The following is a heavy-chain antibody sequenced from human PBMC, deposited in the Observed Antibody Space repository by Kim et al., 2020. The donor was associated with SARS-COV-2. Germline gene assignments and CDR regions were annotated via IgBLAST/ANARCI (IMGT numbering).Heavy chain of an antibody. J-gene: IGHJ6*03. CDR1: GFTFSSYW. Sequence: GGSLRLSCAASGFTFSSYWMSWVRQAPGKGLEWVANIKQDGSEKYYVDSVKGRFTISRDNAKNSLYLQMNSLRAEDTAVYYCARGAALYYDFWSGWSGSYYMDVWGKGTTVTVSS. D-gene: IGHD3-3*01. CDR3: ARGAALYYDFWSGWSGSYYMDV. CDR2: IKQDGSEK. V-gene: IGHV3-7*01.